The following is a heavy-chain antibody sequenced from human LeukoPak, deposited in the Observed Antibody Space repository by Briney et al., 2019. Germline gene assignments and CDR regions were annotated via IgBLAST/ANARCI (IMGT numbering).Heavy chain of an antibody. CDR3: TRPSGGRTDY. J-gene: IGHJ4*02. CDR1: GFTFSSYA. CDR2: ISYDGSNK. D-gene: IGHD3-16*01. V-gene: IGHV3-30*04. Sequence: GRSLRLSCAASGFTFSSYAMHWVRQAPGKGLEWVAVISYDGSNKYYADSVKGRFTISRDNSKNTLYLQMNSLRAEDTAVYYCTRPSGGRTDYWGQGTLVTVSS.